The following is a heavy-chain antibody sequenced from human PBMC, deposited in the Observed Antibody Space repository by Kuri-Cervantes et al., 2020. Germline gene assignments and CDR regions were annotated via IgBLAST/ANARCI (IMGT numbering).Heavy chain of an antibody. CDR1: GYTFTSYG. Sequence: ASVKVSCKASGYTFTSYGISWVRQAPGQGLEWMGWISAYNGNTNYAQKFQGRVTMTRNTSISTAYMELSSLRSEDTAVYYCARGALRGYEIDYWGQGTLVTVSS. D-gene: IGHD5-12*01. CDR3: ARGALRGYEIDY. V-gene: IGHV1-18*01. J-gene: IGHJ4*02. CDR2: ISAYNGNT.